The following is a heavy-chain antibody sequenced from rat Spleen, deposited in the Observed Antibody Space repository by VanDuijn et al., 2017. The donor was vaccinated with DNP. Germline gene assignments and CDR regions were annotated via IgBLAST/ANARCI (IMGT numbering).Heavy chain of an antibody. V-gene: IGHV5S13*01. CDR1: RFTFSNYD. J-gene: IGHJ2*01. D-gene: IGHD1-9*01. CDR3: ARTYADY. CDR2: ISPSGGST. Sequence: EVQLVESGGGLVQPGRSLKLSCAASRFTFSNYDIAWVRPAPTKGLEWVASISPSGGSTYYRDSVKGRFAVSRDNAKNSLHLPMDSLRSEDTATYYCARTYADYWGQGVMVTVSS.